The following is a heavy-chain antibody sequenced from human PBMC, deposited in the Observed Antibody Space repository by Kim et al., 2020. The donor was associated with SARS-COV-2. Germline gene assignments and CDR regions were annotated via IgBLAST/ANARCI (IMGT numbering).Heavy chain of an antibody. D-gene: IGHD3-22*01. CDR2: IYHSGST. J-gene: IGHJ5*01. V-gene: IGHV4-38-2*02. Sequence: SETLSLTCTVSGYSISSGYYWGWIRQPPGKGLEWIGSIYHSGSTYYNPSLKSRVTISVDTSKNQFSLKLSSVTAADTAVYYCARDCSHYYDSSGYWHWF. CDR1: GYSISSGYY. CDR3: ARDCSHYYDSSGYWHWF.